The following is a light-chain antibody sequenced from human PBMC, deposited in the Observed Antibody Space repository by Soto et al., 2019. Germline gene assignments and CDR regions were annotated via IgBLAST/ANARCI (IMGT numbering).Light chain of an antibody. CDR2: GAS. CDR3: QQDGSSPPIT. J-gene: IGKJ5*01. Sequence: EIVLTQSPGTLSLSPGERATLSCRASQSVSSSYLAWYQQKPGQAPRLLIYGASSRATGIPDRFSGSGSGTDFTLTISRPEAEDGAVYYCQQDGSSPPITFGQGTRLEIK. CDR1: QSVSSSY. V-gene: IGKV3-20*01.